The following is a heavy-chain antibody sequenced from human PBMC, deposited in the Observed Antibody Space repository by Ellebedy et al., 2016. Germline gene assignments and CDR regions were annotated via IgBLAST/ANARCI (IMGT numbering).Heavy chain of an antibody. D-gene: IGHD4-17*01. CDR2: IYYSGST. CDR1: GGSISRSSYY. CDR3: ARAYGDYERRFDY. Sequence: SETLSLTCSASGGSISRSSYYWGWIRQPPGKGLEWIGNIYYSGSTYYNPSLKSRVTMSVDTSKNQFSLKLSSVTAADTAVYYCARAYGDYERRFDYWGQGTQVTVSS. J-gene: IGHJ4*02. V-gene: IGHV4-39*07.